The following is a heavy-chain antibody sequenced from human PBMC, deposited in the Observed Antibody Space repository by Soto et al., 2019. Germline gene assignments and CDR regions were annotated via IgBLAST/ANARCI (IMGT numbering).Heavy chain of an antibody. CDR2: ISGSGGST. D-gene: IGHD6-6*01. V-gene: IGHV3-23*01. CDR3: AKKAPRGGQLGYFDS. CDR1: GFTFSSYA. Sequence: GGSLRLSCAASGFTFSSYAMNWVRQAPGKGLEWVSAISGSGGSTFYADSVKGRFTISRDNSKNTLYMQMNSLRAEDTAVYFCAKKAPRGGQLGYFDSWGQGTMVTVYS. J-gene: IGHJ4*02.